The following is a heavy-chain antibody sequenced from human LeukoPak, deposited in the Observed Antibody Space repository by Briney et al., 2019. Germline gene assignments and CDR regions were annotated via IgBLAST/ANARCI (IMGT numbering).Heavy chain of an antibody. V-gene: IGHV1-8*01. CDR2: MNPNSGNT. CDR3: ARAKRYDWNYVDNWFDP. Sequence: ASVKVSYKASGYTFTSCDINWVRQATGQGLEWMGWMNPNSGNTGYAQKFQGRVTMTRNTSISTAYMELSSLRSEDTAVYYCARAKRYDWNYVDNWFDPWGQGTLVTVSS. CDR1: GYTFTSCD. J-gene: IGHJ5*02. D-gene: IGHD1-7*01.